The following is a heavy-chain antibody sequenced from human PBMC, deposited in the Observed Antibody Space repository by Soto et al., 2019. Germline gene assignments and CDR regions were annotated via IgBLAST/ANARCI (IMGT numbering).Heavy chain of an antibody. J-gene: IGHJ4*02. D-gene: IGHD6-19*01. CDR2: INHSGST. Sequence: LSLTCAVYGGSFSGYYWSWIRQPPGKGLEWIGEINHSGSTNYNPSLKSRVTISVDTSKNQFSLKLSSVTAADTAVYYCARRSSGWTRGPPDYWGQGTLVTVSS. CDR1: GGSFSGYY. V-gene: IGHV4-34*01. CDR3: ARRSSGWTRGPPDY.